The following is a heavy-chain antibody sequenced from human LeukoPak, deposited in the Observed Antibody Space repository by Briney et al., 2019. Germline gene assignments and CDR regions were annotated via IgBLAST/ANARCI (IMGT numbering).Heavy chain of an antibody. CDR1: GFTFSSYW. CDR2: IKQDGSAK. J-gene: IGHJ4*02. CDR3: ARDSYSSSWSGLFDY. V-gene: IGHV3-7*01. Sequence: GGSLRLSCAASGFTFSSYWMSWVRQAPGKGLEWVANIKQDGSAKYYVDSVKGRFTIPRDNAKNSLYLQMSSLRAEDTAVYYCARDSYSSSWSGLFDYWGQGTLVTVSS. D-gene: IGHD6-13*01.